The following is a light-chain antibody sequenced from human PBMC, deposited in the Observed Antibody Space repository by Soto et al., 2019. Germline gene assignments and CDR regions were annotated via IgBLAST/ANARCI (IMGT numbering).Light chain of an antibody. CDR1: SSDVGAYNH. J-gene: IGLJ1*01. Sequence: QSVLTQPASVSGSPGQSMTISCTGTSSDVGAYNHVSWFQHHPGKAPKLMIYDVSNRPSGVSNRFSGSKSGNTASLTISGLQAEDEADYYCLSYTTSTTYVFGTGTKVTVL. V-gene: IGLV2-14*03. CDR3: LSYTTSTTYV. CDR2: DVS.